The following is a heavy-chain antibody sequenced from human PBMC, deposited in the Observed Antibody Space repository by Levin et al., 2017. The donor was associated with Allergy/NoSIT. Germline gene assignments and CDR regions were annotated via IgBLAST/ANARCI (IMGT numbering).Heavy chain of an antibody. CDR1: GFMFSNYD. V-gene: IGHV3-48*03. J-gene: IGHJ4*02. CDR3: ATTLGYCSSTSCQEGY. CDR2: ISSSGYTI. D-gene: IGHD2-2*01. Sequence: GGSLRLSCAASGFMFSNYDMNWVRQAPGKGLEWVSYISSSGYTIYYATSVKGRFTISRDNARNSLYLQMDSLRAEDSAVYYCATTLGYCSSTSCQEGYWGQGTLVTVSS.